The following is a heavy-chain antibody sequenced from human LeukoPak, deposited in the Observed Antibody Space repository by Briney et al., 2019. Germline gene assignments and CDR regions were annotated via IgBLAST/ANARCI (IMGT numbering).Heavy chain of an antibody. D-gene: IGHD5-24*01. Sequence: GASVKVSCKASGGTFSSYAISWVRQAPGQGLEWMGGIIPIFGTANYAQKFQGRVTITADKSTSTAYMELSSLRSEDTAVYYCARGLVEMATIRTVAPYYFDYWGQGTLVTVSS. CDR2: IIPIFGTA. CDR3: ARGLVEMATIRTVAPYYFDY. CDR1: GGTFSSYA. J-gene: IGHJ4*02. V-gene: IGHV1-69*06.